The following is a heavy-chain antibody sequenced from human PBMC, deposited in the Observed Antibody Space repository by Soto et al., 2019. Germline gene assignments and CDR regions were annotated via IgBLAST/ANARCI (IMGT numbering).Heavy chain of an antibody. J-gene: IGHJ4*02. CDR2: ISSSSSYI. CDR1: GFTFSSYS. V-gene: IGHV3-21*01. D-gene: IGHD3-3*01. CDR3: ARAPRNLEWLLTNTAIYYFDY. Sequence: GGSLRLSCAASGFTFSSYSMNWVRQAPGKGLEWVSSISSSSSYIYYADSVKGRFTISRDNAKNSLYLQMNSLRAEDTAVYYCARAPRNLEWLLTNTAIYYFDYWGQGTLVTVSS.